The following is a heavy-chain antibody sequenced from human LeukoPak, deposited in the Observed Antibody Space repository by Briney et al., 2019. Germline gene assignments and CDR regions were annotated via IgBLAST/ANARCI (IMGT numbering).Heavy chain of an antibody. J-gene: IGHJ5*02. D-gene: IGHD2-2*01. CDR1: GGTFSSYA. Sequence: GSVKVSCKASGGTFSSYAISWVRQAPGQGLEWMGWINPNSGGTSYAQKFQGRVTMTRDTSISTAYMDLSRLRSDDTAVYYCARGMGVLVPAATWFDPWGQGTLVTVSS. CDR3: ARGMGVLVPAATWFDP. CDR2: INPNSGGT. V-gene: IGHV1-2*02.